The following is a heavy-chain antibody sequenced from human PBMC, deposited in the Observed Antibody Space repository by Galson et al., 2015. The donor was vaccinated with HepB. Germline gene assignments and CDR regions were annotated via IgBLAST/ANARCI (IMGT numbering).Heavy chain of an antibody. Sequence: SVKVSCKASGYTFTSYAMHWVRQAPGQGLEWMGWINAGNGNTKYSQKFQGRVTITRDTSASTAYMELSSLRSEDTAVYYCARDRIVATGGGMYYFDYWGQGTLVTVSS. CDR3: ARDRIVATGGGMYYFDY. CDR2: INAGNGNT. J-gene: IGHJ4*02. D-gene: IGHD5-12*01. V-gene: IGHV1-3*01. CDR1: GYTFTSYA.